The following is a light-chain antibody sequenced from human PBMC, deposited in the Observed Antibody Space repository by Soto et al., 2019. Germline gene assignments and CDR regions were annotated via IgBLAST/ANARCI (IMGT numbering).Light chain of an antibody. CDR3: QQYGSSFAT. Sequence: EIVLTQSPGTLSLSPGERATLSCRASQSVSSNLAWYRQTPGQAPRLLIYGASTRATDTPARFSGSGSGTDFTLTISRVETADFSVYYCQQYGSSFATFGQGTQVE. V-gene: IGKV3-20*01. J-gene: IGKJ1*01. CDR1: QSVSSN. CDR2: GAS.